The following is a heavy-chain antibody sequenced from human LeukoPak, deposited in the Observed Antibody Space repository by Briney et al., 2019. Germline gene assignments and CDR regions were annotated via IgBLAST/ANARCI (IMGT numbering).Heavy chain of an antibody. CDR2: IKQDGSEK. Sequence: KPGGSLGLSCAASEFIFSSYWMSWVRQAPGKGLEWVANIKQDGSEKYYVDSVKARFTISRDNAKNSLFLQMNSLRAEDTAVYYCARVAAMTGTVIDYWGQGTLVTVSS. CDR3: ARVAAMTGTVIDY. D-gene: IGHD6-19*01. V-gene: IGHV3-7*01. J-gene: IGHJ4*02. CDR1: EFIFSSYW.